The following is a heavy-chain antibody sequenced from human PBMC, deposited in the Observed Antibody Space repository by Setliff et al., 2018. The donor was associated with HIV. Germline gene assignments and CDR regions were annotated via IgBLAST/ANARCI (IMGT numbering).Heavy chain of an antibody. D-gene: IGHD3-22*01. J-gene: IGHJ4*02. CDR3: ARHSGLGGYYSPFDY. CDR2: IHYNGRT. Sequence: ASETLSLTCTVSGDSITDDDYYWGWIRQPPGKGLEWIAIIHYNGRTYYDPSLKSRVTIFVDTSKTQFSLKLSSVTAADTTVYYCARHSGLGGYYSPFDYWGPGTLVTVSS. CDR1: GDSITDDDYY. V-gene: IGHV4-39*01.